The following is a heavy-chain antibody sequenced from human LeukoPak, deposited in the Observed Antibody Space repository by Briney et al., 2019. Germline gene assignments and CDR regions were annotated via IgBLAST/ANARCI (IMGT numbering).Heavy chain of an antibody. Sequence: ASVTVSCKASGYTFSSYGISWVRQAPGQGPEWMGWISVDDGNTNYAQKLQGRVTMTTDTSTSTAYMELRSLRSDDTAVYYCARGSRSGYYGMDVWGQGTTVTVSS. CDR1: GYTFSSYG. V-gene: IGHV1-18*01. D-gene: IGHD6-13*01. J-gene: IGHJ6*02. CDR3: ARGSRSGYYGMDV. CDR2: ISVDDGNT.